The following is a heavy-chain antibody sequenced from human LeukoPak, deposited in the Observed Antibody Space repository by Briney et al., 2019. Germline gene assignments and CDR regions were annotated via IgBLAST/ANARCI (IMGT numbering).Heavy chain of an antibody. CDR1: GFSLRTSGMC. CDR3: AHRPDWNDAWAFDI. CDR2: IYWADDT. D-gene: IGHD1-1*01. Sequence: SGPALVKPTQTLTLTCTFSGFSLRTSGMCVSWIRQPPGKALEWLGLIYWADDTRYSPSLKTRVTITKDTSKNQVVLTMTNVDPADTATYYCAHRPDWNDAWAFDIWGQGTMVTVSS. V-gene: IGHV2-5*08. J-gene: IGHJ3*02.